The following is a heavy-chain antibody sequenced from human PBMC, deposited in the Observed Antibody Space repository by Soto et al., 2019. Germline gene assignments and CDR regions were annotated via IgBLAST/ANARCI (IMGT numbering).Heavy chain of an antibody. CDR3: TSSFVVVSAIAAS. J-gene: IGHJ5*02. D-gene: IGHD2-21*01. Sequence: EVQLVESGGGLVQPGGSLKLSCAASGFTFSDSTMHWVRQASGKGLEWVGRIRNKANSYATAYAASVKGRFTVSRDDSKNTAYLQMTGLKTEDTAVYYGTSSFVVVSAIAASWGQGTLVTVSS. CDR1: GFTFSDST. V-gene: IGHV3-73*02. CDR2: IRNKANSYAT.